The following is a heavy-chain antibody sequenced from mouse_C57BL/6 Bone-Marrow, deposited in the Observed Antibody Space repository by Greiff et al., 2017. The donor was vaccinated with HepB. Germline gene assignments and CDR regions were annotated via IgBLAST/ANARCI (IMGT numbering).Heavy chain of an antibody. J-gene: IGHJ3*01. D-gene: IGHD2-4*01. CDR2: ISYDGSN. CDR1: GYSITSGYY. CDR3: ARSPLYDYDAWFAY. V-gene: IGHV3-6*01. Sequence: EVKLVESGPGLVKPSQSLSLTCSVTGYSITSGYYWNWIRQFPGNKLEWMGYISYDGSNNYNPSLKNRFSITRDTSKNQFFLKLNSVTTEDTATYYCARSPLYDYDAWFAYWGQGTLVTVSA.